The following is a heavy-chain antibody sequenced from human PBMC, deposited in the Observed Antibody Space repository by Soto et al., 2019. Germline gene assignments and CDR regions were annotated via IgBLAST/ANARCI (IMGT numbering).Heavy chain of an antibody. V-gene: IGHV4-59*08. J-gene: IGHJ6*02. CDR2: IYYSGST. Sequence: PSETLSLTCTVSGDNSGVYYWTWMRQPPGKGLEWIGYIYYSGSTNYNPSLKSRVTISVDTSKNQFSLKLSSVTAADTAVYYCARRLYYDSSGFEGGGMDVWGQGTTVTVSS. D-gene: IGHD3-22*01. CDR1: GDNSGVYY. CDR3: ARRLYYDSSGFEGGGMDV.